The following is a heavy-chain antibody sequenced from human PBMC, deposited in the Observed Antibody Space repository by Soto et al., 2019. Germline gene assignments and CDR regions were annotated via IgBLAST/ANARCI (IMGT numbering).Heavy chain of an antibody. J-gene: IGHJ5*02. Sequence: ASVKVSCKVSGYTLTELSMHWVRQAPGKGLEXRGGXDXEXGXTXYXXXXQGRVTMTEDTSTDTAYMELSSLRSEDTAVYYCATAGYSSSWYGPWGQGTLVTVSS. CDR1: GYTLTELS. V-gene: IGHV1-24*01. CDR2: XDXEXGXT. D-gene: IGHD6-13*01. CDR3: ATAGYSSSWYGP.